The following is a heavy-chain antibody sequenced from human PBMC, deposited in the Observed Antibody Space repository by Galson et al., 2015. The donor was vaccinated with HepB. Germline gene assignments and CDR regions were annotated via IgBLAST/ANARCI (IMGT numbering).Heavy chain of an antibody. V-gene: IGHV5-51*01. J-gene: IGHJ4*02. Sequence: QSGAEVKKPGESLKISCKGSGYSFTSYWIGWVRQMPGKGLEWMGIIYPGDSDTRYSPSFQGQVTISADKSISTAYLQWSSLKASDTAMYYCARHGKGEQNFWSGYPPDYWGQGTLVTVSS. CDR1: GYSFTSYW. CDR2: IYPGDSDT. CDR3: ARHGKGEQNFWSGYPPDY. D-gene: IGHD3-3*01.